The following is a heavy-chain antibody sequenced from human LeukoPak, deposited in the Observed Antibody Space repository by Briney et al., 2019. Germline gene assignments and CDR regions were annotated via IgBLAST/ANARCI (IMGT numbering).Heavy chain of an antibody. CDR2: IRTYNGNT. J-gene: IGHJ4*02. CDR3: ARDGYTGVDC. Sequence: ASVKVSCKPSASTFTTYDISWDRHPPGQGLEWMGWIRTYNGNTNYAQMLQGRVIMTTDTSTNTAYMELGSLRSDDTAVYYCARDGYTGVDCWGRGTLVTVSS. D-gene: IGHD5-18*01. CDR1: ASTFTTYD. V-gene: IGHV1-18*01.